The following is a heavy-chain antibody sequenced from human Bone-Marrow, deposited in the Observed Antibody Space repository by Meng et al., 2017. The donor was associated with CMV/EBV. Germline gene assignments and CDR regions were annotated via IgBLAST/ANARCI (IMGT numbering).Heavy chain of an antibody. J-gene: IGHJ6*02. CDR1: GFTFSSYS. D-gene: IGHD3-3*01. Sequence: GGSLRLSCAASGFTFSSYSMNWVRQAPGKGLEWVSYISSSSSTIYYADSVKGRFTISRDNAKNSLYLQMNSLRAEDTAVYYCARDLEACDFWSGYNYYYYGMDVWGQGTKVTSP. V-gene: IGHV3-48*04. CDR2: ISSSSSTI. CDR3: ARDLEACDFWSGYNYYYYGMDV.